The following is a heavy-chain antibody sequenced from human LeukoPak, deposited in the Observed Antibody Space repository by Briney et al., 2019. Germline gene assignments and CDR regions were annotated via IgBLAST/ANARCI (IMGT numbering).Heavy chain of an antibody. Sequence: GGSLRLTLPSAGFTFSSYPMRCVRQARGKELEWVSAISGSGGSTYFADSVKGRFTISRDHSRNKLFLPVNSLRAEDTAVYYCAKDMIRDYYGSGSSYGMDVWGQGTTVTVSS. V-gene: IGHV3-23*01. CDR2: ISGSGGST. D-gene: IGHD3-10*01. CDR1: GFTFSSYP. J-gene: IGHJ6*02. CDR3: AKDMIRDYYGSGSSYGMDV.